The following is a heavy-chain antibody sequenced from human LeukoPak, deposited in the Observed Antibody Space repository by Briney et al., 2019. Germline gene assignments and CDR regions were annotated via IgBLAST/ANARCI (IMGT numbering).Heavy chain of an antibody. CDR3: ASGQLRIAAAGTQGLPTH. D-gene: IGHD6-13*01. J-gene: IGHJ4*02. Sequence: ASVKVFCKASGYTFTSYYMHWVRQAPGQGLEWMGIINPSGGSASYAQEFQGRVTMTRDTSTSTAYMELSSLKSEDTAVYYCASGQLRIAAAGTQGLPTHWGQGTLVTVSS. V-gene: IGHV1-46*01. CDR1: GYTFTSYY. CDR2: INPSGGSA.